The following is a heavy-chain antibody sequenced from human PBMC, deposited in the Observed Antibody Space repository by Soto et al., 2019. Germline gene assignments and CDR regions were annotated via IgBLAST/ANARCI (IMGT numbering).Heavy chain of an antibody. J-gene: IGHJ4*02. CDR1: GFTCSSYG. CDR2: IWYDGSNK. CDR3: ARDPGQWLVPGYFDY. V-gene: IGHV3-33*01. Sequence: GSLRLSCAASGFTCSSYGMHRVRQAQGKGLEWVAVIWYDGSNKYYADSVKGRFTISRDNSKNTLYLQMNSLRAEDTAVYYCARDPGQWLVPGYFDYWGQGTLVTVSS. D-gene: IGHD6-19*01.